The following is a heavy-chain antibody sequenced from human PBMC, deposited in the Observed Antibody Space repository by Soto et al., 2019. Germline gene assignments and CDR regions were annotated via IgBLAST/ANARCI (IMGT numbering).Heavy chain of an antibody. D-gene: IGHD6-19*01. CDR3: ARAGGIAVEGEFDY. J-gene: IGHJ4*02. CDR1: GGSFSGYC. V-gene: IGHV4-34*01. CDR2: INHSGST. Sequence: SETLSLTCAVYGGSFSGYCWSWIRQPPGKGLEWIGEINHSGSTNYNPSLKSRVTISVDTSKNQFSLKLNSVTAADTAVYYCARAGGIAVEGEFDYWGQGTLVTVSS.